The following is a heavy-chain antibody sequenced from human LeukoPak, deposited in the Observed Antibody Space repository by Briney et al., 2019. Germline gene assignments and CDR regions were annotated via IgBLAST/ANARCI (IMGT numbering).Heavy chain of an antibody. D-gene: IGHD6-19*01. CDR2: IDPAGTDT. V-gene: IGHV3-7*01. CDR1: GFPFNSYW. J-gene: IGHJ4*02. CDR3: GRFGYVAGIDL. Sequence: PGGSLRLSCAASGFPFNSYWMTWVRQPPGRGLEWVANIDPAGTDTYYVDPVKGRFTISRDNAKNLVYLQMNTLRAEDTAVYSCGRFGYVAGIDLWGQGTLVTVSS.